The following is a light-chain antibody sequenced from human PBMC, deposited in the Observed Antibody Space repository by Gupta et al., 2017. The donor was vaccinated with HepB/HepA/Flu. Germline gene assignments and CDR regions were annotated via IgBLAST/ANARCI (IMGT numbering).Light chain of an antibody. CDR1: SSDIGTYSY. J-gene: IGLJ2*01. CDR2: DVD. V-gene: IGLV2-14*03. CDR3: SAYTTSNTLL. Sequence: QSALTQPASVSGSPGQSITISCTGTSSDIGTYSYVSWYQQHPGKAPNLMIYDVDNRPSGVSNRFSGSKSGNTASLTISGLQTEDEAEYYCSAYTTSNTLLFGGGTKVSVL.